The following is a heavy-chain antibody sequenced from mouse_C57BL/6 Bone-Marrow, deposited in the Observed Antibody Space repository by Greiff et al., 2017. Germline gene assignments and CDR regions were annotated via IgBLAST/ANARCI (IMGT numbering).Heavy chain of an antibody. V-gene: IGHV5-4*03. J-gene: IGHJ3*01. CDR3: AWLLPFAY. D-gene: IGHD2-3*01. Sequence: EVKLMESGGGLVKPGGSLKLSCAASGFTFSSYAMSWVRQTPEKRLERVATISDGGSYTYYPDNVKGRFTISRDNAKNNLYLQMSHLKSEDTAMYYCAWLLPFAYWGQGTLVTVSA. CDR1: GFTFSSYA. CDR2: ISDGGSYT.